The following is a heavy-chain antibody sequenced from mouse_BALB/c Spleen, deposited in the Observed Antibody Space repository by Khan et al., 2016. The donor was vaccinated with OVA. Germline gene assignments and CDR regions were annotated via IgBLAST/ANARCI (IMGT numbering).Heavy chain of an antibody. CDR3: PRQRGYYRHNPYFDY. CDR1: GFSFSSYS. Sequence: EVELVESGGGLVRPGGSLKLSCAASGFSFSSYSMSWVRQTPEKRLEWVATISSGGTYTYYPDSVKGRFTISRDNAKNTLYLQMSSLKSEDTAMYYCPRQRGYYRHNPYFDYWGQGTTLTVSS. J-gene: IGHJ2*01. D-gene: IGHD2-3*01. CDR2: ISSGGTYT. V-gene: IGHV5-6-4*01.